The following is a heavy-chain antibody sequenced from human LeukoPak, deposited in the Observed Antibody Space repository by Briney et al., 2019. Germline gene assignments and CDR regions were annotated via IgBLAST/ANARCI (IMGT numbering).Heavy chain of an antibody. D-gene: IGHD6-19*01. J-gene: IGHJ4*02. CDR2: INPSGGST. V-gene: IGHV1-46*01. CDR3: ARDPEGSGCYFDY. Sequence: ASVKVSSKASGYTFTSYFMHWVRQAPGQGLEWMGIINPSGGSTSYAQKFQGRVTMTRDTSTSMVYMELTSLRSEDTAVYYCARDPEGSGCYFDYWGQGTLVTVSS. CDR1: GYTFTSYF.